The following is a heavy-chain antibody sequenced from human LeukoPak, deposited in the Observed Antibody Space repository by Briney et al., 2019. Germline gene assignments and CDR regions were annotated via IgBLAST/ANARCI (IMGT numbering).Heavy chain of an antibody. CDR3: AKRETYYYDSSGYYYDY. CDR1: GLTFSSYG. J-gene: IGHJ4*02. Sequence: GGSLRLSCAASGLTFSSYGMHWVRQAPGKGLEWVAFIRYDGSNKYYADSVKGRFTISRDNSKNTLYLQMNSLRAEDTAVYYCAKRETYYYDSSGYYYDYWGQGTLVTVSS. D-gene: IGHD3-22*01. CDR2: IRYDGSNK. V-gene: IGHV3-30*02.